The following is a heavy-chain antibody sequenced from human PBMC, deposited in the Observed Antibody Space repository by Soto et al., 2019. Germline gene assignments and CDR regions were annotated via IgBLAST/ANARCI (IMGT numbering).Heavy chain of an antibody. CDR1: GYTFTSYG. D-gene: IGHD3-22*01. J-gene: IGHJ6*02. CDR2: IRAYNGNT. CDR3: ARDQYYYDSSGYYQQNYYYYGMDV. V-gene: IGHV1-18*01. Sequence: QVQLVQSGAEVKKPGASVKVSCKASGYTFTSYGISWVRQAPGQGLEWMGWIRAYNGNTNYAQKLQGRVTMTTDTTTSTAYMELRSLRSDDTAVYYCARDQYYYDSSGYYQQNYYYYGMDVWGQGTTVTVSS.